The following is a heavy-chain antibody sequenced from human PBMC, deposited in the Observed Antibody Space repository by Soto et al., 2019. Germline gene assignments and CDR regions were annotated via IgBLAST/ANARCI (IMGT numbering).Heavy chain of an antibody. J-gene: IGHJ6*02. CDR1: GYGFTSYW. CDR2: IYPGDSDT. V-gene: IGHV5-51*01. D-gene: IGHD2-15*01. Sequence: GESLKISCXGSGYGFTSYWIGWVRQMPGKGLEWMGIIYPGDSDTRYSPSFQGQVTISADKSISTAYLQWSSLKASDTAMYYCARQNVGYCSGGSCETYGMDVWGQGTTVTVSS. CDR3: ARQNVGYCSGGSCETYGMDV.